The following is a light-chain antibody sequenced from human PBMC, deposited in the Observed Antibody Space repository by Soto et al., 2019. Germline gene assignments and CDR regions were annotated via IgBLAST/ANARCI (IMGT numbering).Light chain of an antibody. CDR2: STN. CDR1: SGSVSTSYY. Sequence: QTVVTQEPSFSVSPGGTVTLTCGLSSGSVSTSYYPSWYQQTPGQAPRTLIYSTNTRSSGVPDRFSGSILGNKAALTITGAXADDESDYYCVLYMGSGISVXGGGTKVTVL. CDR3: VLYMGSGISV. V-gene: IGLV8-61*01. J-gene: IGLJ2*01.